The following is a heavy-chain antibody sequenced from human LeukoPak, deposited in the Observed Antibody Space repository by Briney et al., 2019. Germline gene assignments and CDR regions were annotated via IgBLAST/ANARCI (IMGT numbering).Heavy chain of an antibody. Sequence: SETLSLTCTVSGGSINNYYWSWIRQPPGKGLEWIGYIYYSGSTNYNPSLKSRVTISVDTSTNQFSLKLSSVTAADTAVYYCAGIAVAGYFDYWGQGTLVTVSS. CDR3: AGIAVAGYFDY. V-gene: IGHV4-59*08. CDR2: IYYSGST. J-gene: IGHJ4*02. CDR1: GGSINNYY. D-gene: IGHD6-19*01.